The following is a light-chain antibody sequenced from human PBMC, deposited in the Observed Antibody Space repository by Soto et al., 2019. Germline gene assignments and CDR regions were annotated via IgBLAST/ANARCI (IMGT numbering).Light chain of an antibody. V-gene: IGKV3-11*01. CDR1: QSINRH. CDR3: QQRSNWPPVT. Sequence: EIVLTQSPATLSLSPGERATLSCRASQSINRHLAWYRQKPGQAPRLLIYDASNRATGIPARFSGSGSGKDFTLTISSLEPEDFGVYYCQQRSNWPPVTFGGGTKVDI. CDR2: DAS. J-gene: IGKJ4*01.